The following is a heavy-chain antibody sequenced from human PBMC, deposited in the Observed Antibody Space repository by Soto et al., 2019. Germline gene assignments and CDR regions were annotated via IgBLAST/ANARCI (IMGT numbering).Heavy chain of an antibody. CDR3: ARGGQIWFGELGYYGMDV. CDR2: IYYSGST. CDR1: GGSVSSGSYY. D-gene: IGHD3-10*01. V-gene: IGHV4-61*01. Sequence: PSETLSLTCTVSGGSVSSGSYYWSWIRQPPGKGLEWIGYIYYSGSTNYNPSLQSRVTKSVDTSKNQFSLKLSSATAADTAVYYCARGGQIWFGELGYYGMDVWGQGTTVTVSS. J-gene: IGHJ6*02.